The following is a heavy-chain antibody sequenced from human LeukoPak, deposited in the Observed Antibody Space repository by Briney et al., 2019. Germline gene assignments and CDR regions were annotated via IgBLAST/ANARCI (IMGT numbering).Heavy chain of an antibody. J-gene: IGHJ5*02. CDR2: INHSGST. D-gene: IGHD3-16*01. CDR3: ARQTRGLRLWFDP. Sequence: SETLSLTCAVYGGSFSGYYWSWIRQPPGKGLEWVGEINHSGSTYYNPSLKSRVTISVDTSKNQFSLKLSSVTAADTAVYYCARQTRGLRLWFDPRGQGTLVTVSS. V-gene: IGHV4-34*01. CDR1: GGSFSGYY.